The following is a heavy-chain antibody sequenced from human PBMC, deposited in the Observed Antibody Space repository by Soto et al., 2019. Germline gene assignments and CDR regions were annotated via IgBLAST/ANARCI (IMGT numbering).Heavy chain of an antibody. CDR2: IIPIFGTA. J-gene: IGHJ4*02. CDR1: GGTFSSYA. D-gene: IGHD3-3*01. V-gene: IGHV1-69*01. CDR3: ARVLNYDFCSGYYDYFDY. Sequence: QVQLVQSGAEVKKPGSSVKVSCKASGGTFSSYAISWVRQAPGQGLEWMGGIIPIFGTANYAQKFQGRVTITADESTSPAYMELSSLRSEDTAVYYCARVLNYDFCSGYYDYFDYWGQGTLVTVSS.